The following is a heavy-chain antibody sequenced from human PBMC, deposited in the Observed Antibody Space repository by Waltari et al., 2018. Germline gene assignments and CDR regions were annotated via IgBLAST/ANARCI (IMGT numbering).Heavy chain of an antibody. CDR3: ARTSGAAAGKFDY. CDR2: LSDSGST. J-gene: IGHJ4*02. V-gene: IGHV4-59*01. CDR1: GTSISNYY. Sequence: QVQLQESGPGLVKPSETLSLTCTVSGTSISNYYWTWIRQPPGKGLEGIGYLSDSGSTSYNPSLKSRGTISGDTSKNHFSLKLSSVTAADTAVYYCARTSGAAAGKFDYWGQGTLVTVSS. D-gene: IGHD6-13*01.